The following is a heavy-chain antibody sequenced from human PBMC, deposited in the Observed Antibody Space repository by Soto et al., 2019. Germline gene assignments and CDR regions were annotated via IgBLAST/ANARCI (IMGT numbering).Heavy chain of an antibody. D-gene: IGHD6-6*01. CDR3: AREEYSSSSGGGWFDP. CDR2: IIPIFGTA. Sequence: QVQLVQSGAEVKKPGSSVKVSCKASGGTFSSYAISWVRQAPGQGLEWMGGIIPIFGTANYAQKFQGRVTITADESTGQAYMELSSLRSEDTAVYYWAREEYSSSSGGGWFDPWGQGTLVTVSS. V-gene: IGHV1-69*01. J-gene: IGHJ5*02. CDR1: GGTFSSYA.